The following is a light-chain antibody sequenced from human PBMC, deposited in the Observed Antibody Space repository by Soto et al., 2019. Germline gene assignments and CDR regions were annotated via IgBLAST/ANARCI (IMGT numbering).Light chain of an antibody. Sequence: QSALTQPRSVSGSPGQSVTISCTATGSDVGDSSHVSWYQLHPGKAPKLMIYEVNNRPSGVPDRFSGSKSGSTASLTISGLQAEDEADYYCSSYRSIGTLVFGTGTKLTVL. CDR3: SSYRSIGTLV. CDR2: EVN. V-gene: IGLV2-11*01. J-gene: IGLJ1*01. CDR1: GSDVGDSSH.